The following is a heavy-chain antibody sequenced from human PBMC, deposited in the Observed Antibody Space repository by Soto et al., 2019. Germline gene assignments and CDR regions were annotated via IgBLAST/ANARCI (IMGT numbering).Heavy chain of an antibody. CDR2: IHPADSDT. J-gene: IGHJ5*02. CDR3: ARCISGRSAADYFAP. CDR1: GYRFTTSW. D-gene: IGHD2-8*01. Sequence: GESLKSSCKGSGYRFTTSWIAWVRQMPGKGLEWMGIIHPADSDTTYSPSFQGQVTISADMSISTAYLRWRSLKASDTAIYYCARCISGRSAADYFAPCGQGTLVIVSS. V-gene: IGHV5-51*01.